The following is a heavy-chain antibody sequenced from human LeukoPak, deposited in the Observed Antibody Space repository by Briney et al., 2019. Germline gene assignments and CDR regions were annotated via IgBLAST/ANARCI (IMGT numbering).Heavy chain of an antibody. D-gene: IGHD6-13*01. CDR3: AREEQQLVQATWFDP. CDR1: GYTFTSYY. Sequence: PGASVKVSCKASGYTFTSYYMHWVRQALGQGLEWMGIINPSGGSTSYAQKFQGRVTMTRDTSTSTVYMELSSLRSEDTAVYYCAREEQQLVQATWFDPWGQGTLVTVSS. V-gene: IGHV1-46*01. CDR2: INPSGGST. J-gene: IGHJ5*02.